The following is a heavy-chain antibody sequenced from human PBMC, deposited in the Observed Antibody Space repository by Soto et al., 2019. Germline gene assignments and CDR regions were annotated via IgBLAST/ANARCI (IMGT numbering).Heavy chain of an antibody. J-gene: IGHJ4*02. CDR1: GYTFINYG. D-gene: IGHD4-17*01. CDR2: INTYNGNT. Sequence: ASVKVSCKASGYTFINYGISWARQAPGQGLEWMGWINTYNGNTNYAQKVQGRVTMTTDTSTRTAYMELRSLTSDDTAVYYCARLLTVTTEDDYWGQGTLVTVSS. V-gene: IGHV1-18*01. CDR3: ARLLTVTTEDDY.